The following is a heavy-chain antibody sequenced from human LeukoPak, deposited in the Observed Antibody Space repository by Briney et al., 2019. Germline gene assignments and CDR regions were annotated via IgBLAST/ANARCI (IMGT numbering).Heavy chain of an antibody. J-gene: IGHJ4*02. CDR3: ARGGVTTIAQYDF. CDR2: IFDSGTT. CDR1: GVSMISYF. V-gene: IGHV4-59*01. D-gene: IGHD5-12*01. Sequence: SETLSLTCTVSGVSMISYFWSWLRQPPGKGPEWIGYIFDSGTTNYNPSSNDNPSLKRRVTVSLDPSKIHFSLKLSSVTAADTAVYFCARGGVTTIAQYDFWGQGILVTVSS.